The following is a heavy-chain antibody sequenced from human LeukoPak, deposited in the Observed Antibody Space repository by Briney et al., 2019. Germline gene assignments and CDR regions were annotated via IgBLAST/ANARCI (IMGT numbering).Heavy chain of an antibody. CDR2: IYHSGST. V-gene: IGHV4-30-2*01. Sequence: PSETLSLTCTVSGGSISSGGYYWSWIRQPPGKGLEWIGYIYHSGSTYYNPSLKSRVTISVDRSKNQFSLKLSSVTAADTAVYYCARDVLGYCSSTSCYRGPWGQGTLVTVSS. J-gene: IGHJ5*02. D-gene: IGHD2-2*01. CDR1: GGSISSGGYY. CDR3: ARDVLGYCSSTSCYRGP.